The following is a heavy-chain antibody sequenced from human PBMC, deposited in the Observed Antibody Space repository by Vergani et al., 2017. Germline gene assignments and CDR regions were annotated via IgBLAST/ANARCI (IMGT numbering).Heavy chain of an antibody. V-gene: IGHV3-30-3*01. CDR2: TSYDGSNK. Sequence: QVQLVESGGGVVQPGRSLRLSCAASGFTFSSYAMHWVRQAPGKGLEWVAVTSYDGSNKYYADSVKGRFTISRDNSKNTLYLQMNSLRAEDTAVYYCARTYYDSSGYYFRPPQGDYWGQGTLVTVSS. J-gene: IGHJ4*02. D-gene: IGHD3-22*01. CDR1: GFTFSSYA. CDR3: ARTYYDSSGYYFRPPQGDY.